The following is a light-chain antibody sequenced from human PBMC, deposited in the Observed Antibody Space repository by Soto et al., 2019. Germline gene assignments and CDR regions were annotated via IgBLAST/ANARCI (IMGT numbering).Light chain of an antibody. CDR1: ESISSY. Sequence: PGQRVTLSCRASESISSYLAWYQQKPGQAPRLFIYDASSRATGIPARFSGSGSGTYFTLTISSLEPEDFAVYYCQQRSKWSITFGQGKRLEIK. V-gene: IGKV3-11*01. J-gene: IGKJ5*01. CDR2: DAS. CDR3: QQRSKWSIT.